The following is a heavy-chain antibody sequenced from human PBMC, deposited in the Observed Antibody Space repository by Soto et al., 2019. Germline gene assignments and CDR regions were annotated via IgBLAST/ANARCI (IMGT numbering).Heavy chain of an antibody. V-gene: IGHV3-30-3*01. CDR3: ARLTINGMDV. CDR1: GFTLSSYA. D-gene: IGHD3-9*01. CDR2: ISYDGSNK. J-gene: IGHJ6*02. Sequence: SLRLSCAASGFTLSSYAMHWVRQAPGKGLEWVAVISYDGSNKYYADSVKGRFTISRDNSKNTLYLQMNSLRAEDTAVYYCARLTINGMDVWGQGPTVTASS.